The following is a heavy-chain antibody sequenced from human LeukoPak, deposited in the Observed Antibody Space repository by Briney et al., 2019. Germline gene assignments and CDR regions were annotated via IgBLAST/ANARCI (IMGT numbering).Heavy chain of an antibody. J-gene: IGHJ4*02. CDR1: GFTFRLYA. CDR3: ARGWSASDY. D-gene: IGHD1-1*01. CDR2: VSGSDGLT. Sequence: PGGSLRLSCAASGFTFRLYAMTWVRQAPGKGLEWVSSVSGSDGLTYYADSMNGRFTISRDNSKNTLYLQMSNLRAEDTAIYYCARGWSASDYWGQGTLVFVSS. V-gene: IGHV3-23*01.